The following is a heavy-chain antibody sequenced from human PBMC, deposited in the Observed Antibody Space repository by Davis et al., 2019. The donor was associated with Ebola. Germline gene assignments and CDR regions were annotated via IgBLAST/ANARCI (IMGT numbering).Heavy chain of an antibody. J-gene: IGHJ4*02. Sequence: ASVKVSCKASGYTFTSYGISWVRQAPGQGLEWMGWISAYNGNTNYAQKLQGRVTMTTDTSTSTAYMELRSLRSDDTAVYYCARTRDYYGDMYYFDYWGQGTLVTVSS. CDR2: ISAYNGNT. V-gene: IGHV1-18*01. D-gene: IGHD4-17*01. CDR1: GYTFTSYG. CDR3: ARTRDYYGDMYYFDY.